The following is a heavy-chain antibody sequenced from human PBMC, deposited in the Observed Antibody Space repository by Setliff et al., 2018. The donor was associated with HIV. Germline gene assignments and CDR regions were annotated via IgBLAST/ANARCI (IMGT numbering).Heavy chain of an antibody. CDR1: GYTFTSYG. V-gene: IGHV1-18*01. J-gene: IGHJ4*02. D-gene: IGHD6-25*01. CDR3: ARDRLNVYSSGWGVGY. Sequence: GASVKVSCKASGYTFTSYGISWVRQASGQGLEWMGWISGYNGNTNFAQKLQGRVTMTTDTSTSTAYMELRSLRSDDTAVYYCARDRLNVYSSGWGVGYWGQGTLVTVSS. CDR2: ISGYNGNT.